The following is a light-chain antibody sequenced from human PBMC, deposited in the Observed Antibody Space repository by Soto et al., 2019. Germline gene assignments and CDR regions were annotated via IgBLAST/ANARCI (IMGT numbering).Light chain of an antibody. Sequence: QSVLTQPASVSGSPGQSITISCTGTASDLGYYNYVAWYQHHPGKAPKLMIYEVSDRPSGVSNRFSGSKSGYTASLTISGLQAEDEADYYCSSYSSGSTLYVFGTGTKAPS. V-gene: IGLV2-14*01. CDR1: ASDLGYYNY. CDR3: SSYSSGSTLYV. J-gene: IGLJ1*01. CDR2: EVS.